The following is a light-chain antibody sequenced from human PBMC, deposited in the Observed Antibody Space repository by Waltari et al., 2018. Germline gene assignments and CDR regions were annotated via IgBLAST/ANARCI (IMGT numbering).Light chain of an antibody. V-gene: IGLV3-1*01. Sequence: SYELTQPSSVSVSPGQTASITCSGYNLGSKYVSWFQQRPGQSPVLVIYQGSERPSGIPGRCSGSNSGDTATLTISGTQAMDEAEYFCQAWDTSTVVFGGGTELTVL. CDR1: NLGSKY. J-gene: IGLJ3*02. CDR2: QGS. CDR3: QAWDTSTVV.